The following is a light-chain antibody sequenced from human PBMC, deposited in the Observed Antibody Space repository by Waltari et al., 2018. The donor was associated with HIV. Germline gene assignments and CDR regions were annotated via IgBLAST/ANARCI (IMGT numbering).Light chain of an antibody. J-gene: IGLJ2*01. CDR2: KDN. Sequence: SYELTQPPSVSVSPGQTARITCSGDALPKRYSYWYQQKSGQAPVLVIYKDNKRPSGITERCSGSSSGTMAILTISGAQVEDEADYYCYSTDNNGDRGVFGGGTKVSVL. CDR3: YSTDNNGDRGV. V-gene: IGLV3-10*01. CDR1: ALPKRY.